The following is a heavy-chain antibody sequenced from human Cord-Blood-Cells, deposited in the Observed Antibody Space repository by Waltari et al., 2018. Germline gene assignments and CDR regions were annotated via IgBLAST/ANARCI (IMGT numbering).Heavy chain of an antibody. CDR2: FEPEEGET. Sequence: QVQLVQSGAEVKKPGASVKVSCKVSGYTLTELSMHWVRPAPGKGLEWVGGFEPEEGETIYEKKFQGRVTMNEDTSTDTAYMELSSLRSEDTAVYYCATARDPIMITFGGDAFDIWGQGTMVTVSS. CDR3: ATARDPIMITFGGDAFDI. D-gene: IGHD3-16*01. V-gene: IGHV1-24*01. CDR1: GYTLTELS. J-gene: IGHJ3*02.